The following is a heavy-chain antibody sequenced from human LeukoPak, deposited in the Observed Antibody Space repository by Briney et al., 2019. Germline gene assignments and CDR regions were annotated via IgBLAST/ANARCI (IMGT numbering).Heavy chain of an antibody. J-gene: IGHJ4*02. CDR1: VGTFSSYA. V-gene: IGHV1-69*04. CDR3: ACHYYDSSGYTF. D-gene: IGHD3-22*01. CDR2: IIPILGIA. Sequence: VASVKVSCKASVGTFSSYAISWVRQAPGQGVEWMGRIIPILGIANYAQKFQGRVTITADKSTSTAYMELSSLRSEDTAVYYCACHYYDSSGYTFWGQGTLATVPS.